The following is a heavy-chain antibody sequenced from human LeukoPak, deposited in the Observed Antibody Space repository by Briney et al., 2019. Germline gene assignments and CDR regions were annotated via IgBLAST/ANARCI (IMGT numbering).Heavy chain of an antibody. CDR1: GGTFSSYA. Sequence: SVKVSCKASGGTFSSYAISWMRQAPGQGLEWMGGIIPIFGTANYAQKFQGRVTITADESTSTAYMELSSLRSEDTAVYYCARGPPWYYDFWSGTNDAFDIWGQGTMVTVSS. CDR3: ARGPPWYYDFWSGTNDAFDI. D-gene: IGHD3-3*01. V-gene: IGHV1-69*13. J-gene: IGHJ3*02. CDR2: IIPIFGTA.